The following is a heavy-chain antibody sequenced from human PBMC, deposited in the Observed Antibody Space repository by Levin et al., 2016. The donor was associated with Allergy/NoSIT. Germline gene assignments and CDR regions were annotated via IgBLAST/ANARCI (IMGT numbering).Heavy chain of an antibody. CDR3: ARGGYDSSGYYPYYFDY. J-gene: IGHJ4*02. V-gene: IGHV1-2*02. CDR2: INPNSGGT. D-gene: IGHD3-22*01. Sequence: WVRQAPGQGLEWMGWINPNSGGTNYAQKFQGRVTMTRDTSISTAYMELSRLRSDDTAVYNCARGGYDSSGYYPYYFDYWGQGILVTVSS.